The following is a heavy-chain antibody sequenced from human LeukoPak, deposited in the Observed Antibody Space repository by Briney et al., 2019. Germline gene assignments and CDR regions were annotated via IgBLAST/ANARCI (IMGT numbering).Heavy chain of an antibody. CDR1: GGSFSGYY. Sequence: SETLSLTCAVYGGSFSGYYWSWVRQPPGKGLEWIGEINHSGSPNYNPSLKSGVTISIDTSTNQFSLKLSPVTAADTAVYYCARDLSDYYGSGSYRPIDAFDIWGQGTMVTVSS. CDR3: ARDLSDYYGSGSYRPIDAFDI. D-gene: IGHD3-10*01. V-gene: IGHV4-34*01. J-gene: IGHJ3*02. CDR2: INHSGSP.